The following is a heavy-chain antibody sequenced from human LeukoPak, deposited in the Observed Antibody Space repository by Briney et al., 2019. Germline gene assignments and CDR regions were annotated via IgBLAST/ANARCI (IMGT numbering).Heavy chain of an antibody. CDR1: GGSFSGHY. J-gene: IGHJ5*02. V-gene: IGHV4-34*01. Sequence: SETLSLTCAVYGGSFSGHYWSWIRQPPGKGLEWIGEINHSGSTNYNPSLKSRVTISVDTSKNQFSLKLSSVTAADTAVYYCARGWGVVVIRWFDPWGQGTLVTVSS. D-gene: IGHD3-22*01. CDR2: INHSGST. CDR3: ARGWGVVVIRWFDP.